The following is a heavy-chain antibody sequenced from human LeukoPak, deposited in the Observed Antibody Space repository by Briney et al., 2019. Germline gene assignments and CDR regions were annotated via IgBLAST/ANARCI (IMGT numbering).Heavy chain of an antibody. J-gene: IGHJ4*02. CDR1: GGTFSSYA. Sequence: ASVKVSCKASGGTFSSYAISWVRQAPGQGLEWMGGIIPIFGTANYAQKFQGRVTITADESTSTAYMELSGLRSEDTAVYYCASPTSAYYGSGYYFDYWGQGTLVTVSS. D-gene: IGHD3-10*01. V-gene: IGHV1-69*13. CDR3: ASPTSAYYGSGYYFDY. CDR2: IIPIFGTA.